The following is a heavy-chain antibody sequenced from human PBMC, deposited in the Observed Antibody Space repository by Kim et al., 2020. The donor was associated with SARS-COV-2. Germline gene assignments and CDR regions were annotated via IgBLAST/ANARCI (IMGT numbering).Heavy chain of an antibody. CDR2: IYYSGST. Sequence: SETLSLTCTVSGGSISSYYWSWIRQPPGKGLEWIGYIYYSGSTNYNPSLKSRVTISVDTSKNQFSLKLSSVTAADTAVYYCARDGAYYYDSSGYGYYYGMDVWGQGTTVTVSS. CDR1: GGSISSYY. D-gene: IGHD3-22*01. V-gene: IGHV4-59*01. J-gene: IGHJ6*02. CDR3: ARDGAYYYDSSGYGYYYGMDV.